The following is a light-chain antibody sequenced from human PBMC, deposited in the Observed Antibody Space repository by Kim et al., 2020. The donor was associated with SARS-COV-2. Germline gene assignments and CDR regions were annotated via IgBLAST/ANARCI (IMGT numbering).Light chain of an antibody. CDR2: TAS. CDR3: QKYNSAPYT. CDR1: QGISNY. J-gene: IGKJ2*01. V-gene: IGKV1-27*01. Sequence: SVSVGDSVTITCRASQGISNYLAWYQQKPGKVPKLLIYTASALQSGVSSRFSGSGSGTDFTLTISSLQPEDAATYYCQKYNSAPYTFGQGTKLEIK.